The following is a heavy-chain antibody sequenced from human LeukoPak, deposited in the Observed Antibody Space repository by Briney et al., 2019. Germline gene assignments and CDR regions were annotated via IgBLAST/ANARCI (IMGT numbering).Heavy chain of an antibody. CDR2: ISGSGSP. Sequence: GGSLRLSCAASGFTFSGYAMNWVRQAPGKGLEWVSGISGSGSPYYADSVKGRFTISRDNSKNTMYLQMNTLRAEDTAVYYCAKTMGAIDHDYWGQGTLVIVSS. D-gene: IGHD1-26*01. V-gene: IGHV3-23*01. CDR1: GFTFSGYA. J-gene: IGHJ4*02. CDR3: AKTMGAIDHDY.